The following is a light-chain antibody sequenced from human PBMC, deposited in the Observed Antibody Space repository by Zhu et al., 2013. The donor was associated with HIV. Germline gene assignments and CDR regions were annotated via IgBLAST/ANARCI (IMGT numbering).Light chain of an antibody. Sequence: EIVLTQSPGTLSLSPGERGTLSCRASLTISTNYVAWYQQKPGQAPRLLIYGASNRATGIPDRFSGSGSGTDFTLTITRLEPEDFAVYYCQQYGTSPRTFGQGTKLEIK. CDR3: QQYGTSPRT. CDR2: GAS. V-gene: IGKV3-20*01. J-gene: IGKJ2*01. CDR1: LTISTNY.